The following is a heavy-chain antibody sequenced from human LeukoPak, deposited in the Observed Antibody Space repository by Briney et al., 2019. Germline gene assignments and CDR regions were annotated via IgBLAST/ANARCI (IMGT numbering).Heavy chain of an antibody. D-gene: IGHD5-24*01. CDR2: ISGSGGST. Sequence: WVRRAPGKKLEWVSAISGSGGSTYYADSVKGRVTISRDNSKNTLYLQMNSLRAEDTAVYYCAKDRRDGYNSLDYWGQGTLVTVSS. J-gene: IGHJ4*02. CDR3: AKDRRDGYNSLDY. V-gene: IGHV3-23*01.